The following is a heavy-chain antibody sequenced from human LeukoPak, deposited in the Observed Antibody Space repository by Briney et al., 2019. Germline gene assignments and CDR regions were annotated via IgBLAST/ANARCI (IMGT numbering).Heavy chain of an antibody. CDR1: GGSISSYY. CDR2: IYTSGST. V-gene: IGHV4-4*07. Sequence: SETLSLTCTVSGGSISSYYWSWIRQPAGKGLEWIGRIYTSGSTNYNPSLKSRVTMSVDTSKNQFSLKLSSVTAADTAVYYCARGVGATASYYYYYYMDVWGKGTTVTISS. D-gene: IGHD1-26*01. J-gene: IGHJ6*03. CDR3: ARGVGATASYYYYYYMDV.